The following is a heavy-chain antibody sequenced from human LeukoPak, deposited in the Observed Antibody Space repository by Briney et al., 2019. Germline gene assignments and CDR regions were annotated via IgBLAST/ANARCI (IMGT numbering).Heavy chain of an antibody. Sequence: SETLSLTCAVYGGSFSGYYWSWIRQPPGKGLEWIGEINHSGSTNYNPSLKSRVTISVDTSKDQFSLKLSSVTAADTAVYYCARGRVLRFLEWLSTRNWFDPWGQGTLVTVSS. J-gene: IGHJ5*02. D-gene: IGHD3-3*01. CDR3: ARGRVLRFLEWLSTRNWFDP. CDR1: GGSFSGYY. V-gene: IGHV4-34*01. CDR2: INHSGST.